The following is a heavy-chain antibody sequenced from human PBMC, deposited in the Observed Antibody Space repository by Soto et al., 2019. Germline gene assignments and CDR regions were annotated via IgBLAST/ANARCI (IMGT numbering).Heavy chain of an antibody. J-gene: IGHJ6*02. CDR2: IIPIFGTA. V-gene: IGHV1-69*13. CDR3: ARGIVGYYGSGSYGYYYGMDV. CDR1: GGTFSSCA. D-gene: IGHD3-10*01. Sequence: WASVKVSCKASGGTFSSCAISWVRQAPGQGLEWMGGIIPIFGTANYAQKFQGRVTITADESTSTAYMELSSLRSEDTAVYYCARGIVGYYGSGSYGYYYGMDVWGQGTTVTVSS.